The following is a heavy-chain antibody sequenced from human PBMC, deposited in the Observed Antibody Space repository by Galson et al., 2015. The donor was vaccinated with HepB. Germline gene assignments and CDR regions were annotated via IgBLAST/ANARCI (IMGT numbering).Heavy chain of an antibody. CDR3: AKDRITWAAGDAFDI. Sequence: SLRLSCAASGFTFSSYAMNWVRQAPGKGLEWVSSISAGGGNTYYADSVKGRFTISRDNSKNTLYLQMNSLRAEDTAVYYCAKDRITWAAGDAFDIWGQGTMVTVSS. CDR2: ISAGGGNT. D-gene: IGHD6-13*01. J-gene: IGHJ3*02. CDR1: GFTFSSYA. V-gene: IGHV3-23*01.